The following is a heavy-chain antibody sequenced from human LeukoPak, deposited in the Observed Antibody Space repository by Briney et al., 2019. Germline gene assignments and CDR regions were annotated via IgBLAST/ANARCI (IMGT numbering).Heavy chain of an antibody. CDR2: IYPGDSDT. Sequence: GESLKIYCNGSGYSFTSYWIGWVRQMPGKGLEWMGIIYPGDSDTSYSPSFQGQVTISADKSISTAYLQWSSLKASDTAIYYCARFFWSGGMDYWGQGTLVTVSS. V-gene: IGHV5-51*01. D-gene: IGHD3-3*01. CDR1: GYSFTSYW. CDR3: ARFFWSGGMDY. J-gene: IGHJ4*02.